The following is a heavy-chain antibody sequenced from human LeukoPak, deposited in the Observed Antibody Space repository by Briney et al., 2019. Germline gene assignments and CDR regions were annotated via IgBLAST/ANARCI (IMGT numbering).Heavy chain of an antibody. CDR2: INHSGST. V-gene: IGHV4-34*01. CDR1: GGSFSGYY. CDR3: ARAEMATKTYDY. D-gene: IGHD5-24*01. Sequence: SETLSLTCAVYGGSFSGYYWSWIRQPPGEGLEWIGEINHSGSTNYNPSLKSRVTISVDTSKNQFSLKLSSVTAADTAVYYCARAEMATKTYDYWGQGTLVTVSS. J-gene: IGHJ4*02.